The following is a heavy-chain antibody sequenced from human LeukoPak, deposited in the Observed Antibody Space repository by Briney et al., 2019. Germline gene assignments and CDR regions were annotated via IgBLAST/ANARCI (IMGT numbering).Heavy chain of an antibody. CDR1: GFTFTRDW. D-gene: IGHD5-18*01. J-gene: IGHJ4*02. Sequence: GGSLRLSCAASGFTFTRDWMSWVRQAPGKGGEWVSGITGHGKNTYYAHSVKGRVTISRDNSRNTLYLQMNSLRVEDTAVYYCANDLGWIQLNLGRGQGTLVTVSS. CDR2: ITGHGKNT. CDR3: ANDLGWIQLNLG. V-gene: IGHV3-23*01.